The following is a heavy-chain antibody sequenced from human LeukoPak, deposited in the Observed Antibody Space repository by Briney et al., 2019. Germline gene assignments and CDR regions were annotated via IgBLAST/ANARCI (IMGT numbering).Heavy chain of an antibody. D-gene: IGHD3-22*01. CDR1: GFTFSDFY. V-gene: IGHV3-11*01. Sequence: GGSLRLSCAASGFTFSDFYMTLIRQAPGKGREGVSYISSSGSSIYYAESVKGRFTISRDNGKNSLYLQMNSLRAEDTAVYYCARWSSGNSYYYYGMDVWGQGTTVTVSS. CDR2: ISSSGSSI. CDR3: ARWSSGNSYYYYGMDV. J-gene: IGHJ6*02.